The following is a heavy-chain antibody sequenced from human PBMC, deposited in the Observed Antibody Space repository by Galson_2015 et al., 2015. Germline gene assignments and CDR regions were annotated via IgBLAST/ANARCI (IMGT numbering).Heavy chain of an antibody. CDR2: ISGSGGST. J-gene: IGHJ4*02. V-gene: IGHV3-23*01. Sequence: SLRLSCAASGFTFSSYAMGWVRQAPGKGLEWVSAISGSGGSTYYADSVKGRFTISRDNSKNTLYLQMNSLRAEDTAVYYCAKGSSWIQLWLIDYWGQGTLVTVSS. D-gene: IGHD5-18*01. CDR1: GFTFSSYA. CDR3: AKGSSWIQLWLIDY.